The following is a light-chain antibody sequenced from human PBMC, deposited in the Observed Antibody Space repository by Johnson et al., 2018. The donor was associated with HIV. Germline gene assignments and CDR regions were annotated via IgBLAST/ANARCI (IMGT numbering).Light chain of an antibody. CDR2: ENN. CDR1: SSKIGNNY. CDR3: GTWDSSLGAGGV. Sequence: QSVLTQPPSVSAAPGQKVTISCSGSSSKIGNNYVSWYQQLPGTAPKLLIYENNKRPSGIPDRFSGSKSGTSATLDITGLQTGDEADYYCGTWDSSLGAGGVFGTGTKVTVL. V-gene: IGLV1-51*02. J-gene: IGLJ1*01.